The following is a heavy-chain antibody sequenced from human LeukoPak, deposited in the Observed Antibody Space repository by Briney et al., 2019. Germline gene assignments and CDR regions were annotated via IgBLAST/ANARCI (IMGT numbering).Heavy chain of an antibody. J-gene: IGHJ4*02. D-gene: IGHD3-22*01. V-gene: IGHV3-33*01. CDR3: ARDQYSSYLYYFDY. CDR2: IWYDGSNK. Sequence: GGSLRLSCAASGFTFSSFGMHWVRQAPGKGLEWVAVIWYDGSNKCYADSVKGRFTISRDNSKNTLYLQMNSLRAEDTAVYYCARDQYSSYLYYFDYWGQGTLVTVSS. CDR1: GFTFSSFG.